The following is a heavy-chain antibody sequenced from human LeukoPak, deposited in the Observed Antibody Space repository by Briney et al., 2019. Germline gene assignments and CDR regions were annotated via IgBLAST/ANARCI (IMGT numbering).Heavy chain of an antibody. D-gene: IGHD3-10*01. CDR3: VKDLFSGSGRAGNMDV. CDR1: GFTFDNYV. V-gene: IGHV3-23*01. Sequence: SGGPLRLSCAPSGFTFDNYVMLGFRQATGKGLEWVSTISAVFANTYSADSVKGRFTISRDNSKSTLYLQMNSLRAEDTAVYYCVKDLFSGSGRAGNMDVWGKGTTVTVSS. J-gene: IGHJ6*03. CDR2: ISAVFANT.